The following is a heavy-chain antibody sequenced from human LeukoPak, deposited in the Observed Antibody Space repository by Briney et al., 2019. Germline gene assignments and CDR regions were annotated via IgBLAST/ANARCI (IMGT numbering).Heavy chain of an antibody. D-gene: IGHD6-19*01. CDR2: ISWNSGSI. J-gene: IGHJ4*02. CDR1: GFTFDDYA. V-gene: IGHV3-9*01. Sequence: GGSLRLSCAASGFTFDDYAMHWVRQAPGKGLEWVSGISWNSGSIGYADSVKGRFTISRDNAKNSLYLQMNSLRAEDTALYYCAKDDDSSGSLDYWGQGTLVTVSS. CDR3: AKDDDSSGSLDY.